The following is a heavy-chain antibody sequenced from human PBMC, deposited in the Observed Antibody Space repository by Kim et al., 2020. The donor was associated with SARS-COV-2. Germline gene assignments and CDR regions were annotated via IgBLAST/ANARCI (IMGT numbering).Heavy chain of an antibody. J-gene: IGHJ6*02. CDR1: GYTFTGYY. CDR3: ASSVGYYYYGMDV. V-gene: IGHV1-2*06. CDR2: INPNSGGT. D-gene: IGHD1-26*01. Sequence: ASVKVSCKASGYTFTGYYMHWVRQAPGQGLEWMGRINPNSGGTNYAQKFQGRVTMTRDTSISTAYMELSRLTSDDTAVYYCASSVGYYYYGMDVWGQGTTVTVSS.